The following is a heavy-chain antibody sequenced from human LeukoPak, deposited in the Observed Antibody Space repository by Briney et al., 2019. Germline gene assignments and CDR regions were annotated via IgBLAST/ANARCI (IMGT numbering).Heavy chain of an antibody. Sequence: PSETLSLTCTVSGGSISSYYWNWIRQPPGKGLEWIGYIYYSGSTNYNPSLKSRVTISVETSKNQFSLKLSSVTAADTAVYYCARSHPGVGDAFDIWGQGTMVTVSS. V-gene: IGHV4-59*12. CDR2: IYYSGST. D-gene: IGHD2-15*01. CDR1: GGSISSYY. CDR3: ARSHPGVGDAFDI. J-gene: IGHJ3*02.